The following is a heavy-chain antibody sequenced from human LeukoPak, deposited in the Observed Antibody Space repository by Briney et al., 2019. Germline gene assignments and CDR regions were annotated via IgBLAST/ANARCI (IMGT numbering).Heavy chain of an antibody. D-gene: IGHD3-9*01. CDR2: IYYSGST. CDR1: GGSISSYY. J-gene: IGHJ4*02. Sequence: ASETLSLTCTVSGGSISSYYWSRIRQPPGKGLEWIGYIYYSGSTNYNPSLKSRVTISVDTSKNQFSLKLSSVTAADTAVYYCARYILTGYYRGSYFDYWGQGTLVTVSS. V-gene: IGHV4-59*01. CDR3: ARYILTGYYRGSYFDY.